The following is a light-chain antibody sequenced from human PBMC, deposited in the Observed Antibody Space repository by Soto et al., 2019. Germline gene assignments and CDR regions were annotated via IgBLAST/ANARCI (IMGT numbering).Light chain of an antibody. J-gene: IGKJ2*01. Sequence: DIQMTQSPSSLSVFVGDRVTITCRASQSITNYLNWYQQKPGKAPKLLVYAASSLQSGIPSRFSGIRSGTEFTHTISSLQPEDFASYYCQQSDSYPYTFGQGTKLEIK. CDR1: QSITNY. CDR3: QQSDSYPYT. V-gene: IGKV1-39*01. CDR2: AAS.